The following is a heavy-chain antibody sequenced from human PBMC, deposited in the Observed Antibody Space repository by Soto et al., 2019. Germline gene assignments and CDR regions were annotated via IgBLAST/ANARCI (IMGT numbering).Heavy chain of an antibody. J-gene: IGHJ3*02. D-gene: IGHD2-2*01. CDR2: IRSKAYGGTT. CDR3: TRSKFWEEYQLFDDAFDI. V-gene: IGHV3-49*03. CDR1: GFTFGDYA. Sequence: GGSLRLSCTASGFTFGDYAMSWFRQAPGKGLEWVGFIRSKAYGGTTEYAASVKGRFTISRDDSKSIAYLQMNSLKTEDTAVYYCTRSKFWEEYQLFDDAFDIWGQGTMVTVSS.